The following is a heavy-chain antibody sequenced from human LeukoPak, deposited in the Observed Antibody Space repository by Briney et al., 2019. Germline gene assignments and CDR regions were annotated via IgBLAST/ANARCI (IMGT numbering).Heavy chain of an antibody. V-gene: IGHV5-51*01. D-gene: IGHD3-22*01. CDR3: AGATYYYASSGYYRPLPAEYFQH. CDR2: IYPGDSDT. CDR1: GYSFTSYW. J-gene: IGHJ1*01. Sequence: GESLKISCKGSGYSFTSYWIGWVRQMPGKGMEWMVIIYPGDSDTRYSPSFQGQVTISADKSISTAYLQWSSLKASDTAMYYCAGATYYYASSGYYRPLPAEYFQHWGQGTLVTVSS.